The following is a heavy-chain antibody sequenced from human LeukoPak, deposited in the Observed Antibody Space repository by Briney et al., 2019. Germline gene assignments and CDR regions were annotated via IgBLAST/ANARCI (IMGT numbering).Heavy chain of an antibody. CDR1: GYTITSAY. CDR3: ARGSSGSTFDY. J-gene: IGHJ4*02. V-gene: IGHV1-46*01. CDR2: INPSGGST. Sequence: ASVKVSWKTSGYTITSAYMHLVRHAPGQGLDWMGIINPSGGSTSYAQKFQGRVTMTRDTSTSTVYMELSSLRSEDTAVYYCARGSSGSTFDYWGQGTLVTVSS. D-gene: IGHD1-26*01.